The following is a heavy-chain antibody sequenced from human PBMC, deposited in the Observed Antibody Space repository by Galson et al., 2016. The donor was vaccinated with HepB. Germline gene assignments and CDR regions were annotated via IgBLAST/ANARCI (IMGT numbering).Heavy chain of an antibody. D-gene: IGHD1-1*01. CDR3: ARDGKQQLERLYYYYGMDV. CDR2: INTYNGKT. J-gene: IGHJ6*02. CDR1: GYFFTRYG. Sequence: SVKVSCKASGYFFTRYGISWVRQAPGQGLEWMGWINTYNGKTKFAQKLQGRATMTTDTSTSTVYMELRSLRSDDTAVYYCARDGKQQLERLYYYYGMDVWGQGTTVTGSS. V-gene: IGHV1-18*01.